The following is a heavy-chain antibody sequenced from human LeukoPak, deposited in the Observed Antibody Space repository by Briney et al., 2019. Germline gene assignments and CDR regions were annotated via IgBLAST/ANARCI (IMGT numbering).Heavy chain of an antibody. CDR1: GFTFDDYA. V-gene: IGHV3-9*01. CDR2: ISWNSGSI. J-gene: IGHJ4*02. Sequence: GRSLRLSCAASGFTFDDYAMHWVRQAPGKGLEWVSGISWNSGSIGYADSVKGRFTISRDNAKNSLYLQMNSLRAEDTALYYCARGVSVYWGQGTLVTVSS. CDR3: ARGVSVY. D-gene: IGHD2-21*01.